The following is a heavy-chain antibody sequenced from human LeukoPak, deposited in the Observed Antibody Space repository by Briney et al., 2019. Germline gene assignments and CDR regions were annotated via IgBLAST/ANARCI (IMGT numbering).Heavy chain of an antibody. D-gene: IGHD3-16*01. V-gene: IGHV1-3*03. Sequence: ASAKVSCKASGYTFTTYTMHWVRQAPGQSLEWMGWITGDGSTKYSGDFQARVTITGDTSANTAYTELNSLTSEDTAVYYCASQGHLGAFHLWGQGTMISVFS. CDR1: GYTFTTYT. CDR2: ITGDGST. J-gene: IGHJ3*01. CDR3: ASQGHLGAFHL.